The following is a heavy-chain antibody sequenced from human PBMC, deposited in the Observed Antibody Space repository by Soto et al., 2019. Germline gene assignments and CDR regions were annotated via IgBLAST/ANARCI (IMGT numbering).Heavy chain of an antibody. Sequence: GSLRLSCAASGFTFSSYWMSWVRQAPGKGLEWVANIKQDGSEKYYVDSVKGRFTISRDNAKNSLYLQMNSLRAEDTAVYYCARRSARYCSGGSCYYHDYWGQGTLVTVSS. CDR1: GFTFSSYW. CDR3: ARRSARYCSGGSCYYHDY. J-gene: IGHJ4*02. CDR2: IKQDGSEK. V-gene: IGHV3-7*01. D-gene: IGHD2-15*01.